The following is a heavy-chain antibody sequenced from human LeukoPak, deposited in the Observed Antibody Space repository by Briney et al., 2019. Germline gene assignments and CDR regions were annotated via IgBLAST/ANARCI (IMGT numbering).Heavy chain of an antibody. Sequence: GASVKVSCKASGGTFSNYAISWVRQAPGQGLEWMGWINPNSGGTNYAQKFQGRVTMTRDTSISTAYMELSRLRSDDTAVYYCARDGVYDFWSGLGHYYYYYYMDVWGKGTTVTVSS. D-gene: IGHD3-3*01. J-gene: IGHJ6*03. CDR3: ARDGVYDFWSGLGHYYYYYYMDV. CDR2: INPNSGGT. CDR1: GGTFSNYA. V-gene: IGHV1-2*02.